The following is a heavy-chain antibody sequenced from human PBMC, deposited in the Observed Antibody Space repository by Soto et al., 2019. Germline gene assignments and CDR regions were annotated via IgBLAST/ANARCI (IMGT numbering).Heavy chain of an antibody. J-gene: IGHJ3*02. CDR1: GFTFSSYS. CDR3: AGDQLGVLRYFGDGFDI. V-gene: IGHV3-21*01. CDR2: ISSSSSYI. Sequence: GGSLRLSCAASGFTFSSYSMNWVRQAPGKGLEWVSSISSSSSYIYYADSVKGRFTISRDNAKNSLYLQMNSLRAEDTAVYYCAGDQLGVLRYFGDGFDIWGQGTMVTVSS. D-gene: IGHD3-9*01.